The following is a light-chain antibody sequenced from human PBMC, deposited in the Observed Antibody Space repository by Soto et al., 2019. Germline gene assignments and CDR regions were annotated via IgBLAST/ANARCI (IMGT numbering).Light chain of an antibody. CDR2: KAS. CDR1: QGISSW. J-gene: IGKJ3*01. Sequence: DIQMTQSPSTLSASLGDRVTITCRASQGISSWLAWYQQKPGKAPKVLIYKASSLESGVPSSFSGSGSGTELTLTISSLQPDDFASYYCQQYSTYPFTFGPGNKVDIK. CDR3: QQYSTYPFT. V-gene: IGKV1-5*03.